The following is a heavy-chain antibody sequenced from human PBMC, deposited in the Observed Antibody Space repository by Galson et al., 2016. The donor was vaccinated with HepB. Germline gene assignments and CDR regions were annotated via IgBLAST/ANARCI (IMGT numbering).Heavy chain of an antibody. CDR1: GGSISNNYY. CDR2: IYYSGST. J-gene: IGHJ4*02. D-gene: IGHD4-11*01. CDR3: ARPSTVTTFYY. Sequence: ETLSLTCTVSGGSISNNYYWGWLRQPPGKGLEWIGSIYYSGSTYYNPSLKSRVTISVDTSKNQFSLKLSSVTAADTAVYYCARPSTVTTFYYWGQGTLVTVSS. V-gene: IGHV4-39*01.